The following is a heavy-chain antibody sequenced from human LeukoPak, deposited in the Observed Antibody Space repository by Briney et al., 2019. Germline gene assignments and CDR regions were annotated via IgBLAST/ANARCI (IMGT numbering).Heavy chain of an antibody. CDR3: ARPTYYYDSSGYSNWFDP. D-gene: IGHD3-22*01. CDR1: GYTFTGYY. J-gene: IGHJ5*02. Sequence: ASVNVSCKASGYTFTGYYMHWVRQAPGQGLEWMGWINPNSGGTNYAQKFQGRVTMARDTSISTAYMELSRLRSDDTAVYYCARPTYYYDSSGYSNWFDPWGQGTLVTVSS. V-gene: IGHV1-2*02. CDR2: INPNSGGT.